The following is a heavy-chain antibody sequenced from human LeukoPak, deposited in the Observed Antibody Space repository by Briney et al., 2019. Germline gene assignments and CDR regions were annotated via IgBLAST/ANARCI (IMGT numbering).Heavy chain of an antibody. D-gene: IGHD2-21*01. CDR3: ARAFKYSMSGYYFDY. CDR2: INWNGGST. Sequence: GGSLRLSCAASGFTFDDYGMSSVRQAPGKGLEWVSGINWNGGSTGYADSVKGRFTISRDNAKKSLYLQMNSLRAEDTALYYCARAFKYSMSGYYFDYWGQGTLVTVSS. CDR1: GFTFDDYG. J-gene: IGHJ4*02. V-gene: IGHV3-20*04.